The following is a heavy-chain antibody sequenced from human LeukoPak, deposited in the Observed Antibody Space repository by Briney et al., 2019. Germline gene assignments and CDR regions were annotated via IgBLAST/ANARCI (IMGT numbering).Heavy chain of an antibody. D-gene: IGHD3-9*01. CDR3: ARAYFDILTGCYWFDP. CDR2: IYNSGGT. CDR1: GGFITSSFY. J-gene: IGHJ5*02. V-gene: IGHV4-59*01. Sequence: SETLSLTCTVPGGFITSSFYWSWIRQSPGKGLEWIGYIYNSGGTKYNPSLKSRLTISVDTSKNQFSLNLSSVTAADTAVYYCARAYFDILTGCYWFDPWGQGTRVTVSS.